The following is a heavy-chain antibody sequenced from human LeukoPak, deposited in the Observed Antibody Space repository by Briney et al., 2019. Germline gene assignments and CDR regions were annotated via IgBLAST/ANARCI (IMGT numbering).Heavy chain of an antibody. V-gene: IGHV3-30-3*01. Sequence: GGSLRLSCAASGFTFSNAWMSWVRQAPGKGLEWVAVISYDGSNKYYADSVKGRFTISRDNSKNTLYLQMNSLRAEDTVVYYCARDPSVMTHFDYWGQGTLVTVSS. J-gene: IGHJ4*02. D-gene: IGHD2-21*02. CDR3: ARDPSVMTHFDY. CDR1: GFTFSNAW. CDR2: ISYDGSNK.